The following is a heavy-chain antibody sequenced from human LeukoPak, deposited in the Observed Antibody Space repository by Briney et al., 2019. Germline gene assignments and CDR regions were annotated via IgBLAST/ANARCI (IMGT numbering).Heavy chain of an antibody. CDR3: ARAGRDGYNYFDY. V-gene: IGHV4-34*01. Sequence: SETLSLTCAVYGGSFSGYYWSWIRQPPGKGLEWIGEINHSGGTNYNPSLKSRVTISVDTSKNQFSLKLSSVTAADTAVYYCARAGRDGYNYFDYWGQGTLVTFSS. CDR2: INHSGGT. D-gene: IGHD5-24*01. CDR1: GGSFSGYY. J-gene: IGHJ4*02.